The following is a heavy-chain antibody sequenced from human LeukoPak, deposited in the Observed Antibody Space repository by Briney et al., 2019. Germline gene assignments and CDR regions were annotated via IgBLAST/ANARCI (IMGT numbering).Heavy chain of an antibody. CDR1: GGSFSGYY. V-gene: IGHV4-34*01. CDR3: ARGLYFDS. Sequence: SETLSLTCAVYGGSFSGYYWSWIRQPPGKGLEWIGEINHSGSTNYNPSLKGRVTISVDTSKNQFSLKLSSVTAADTAIYYCARGLYFDSWGQGTLVTVSS. CDR2: INHSGST. J-gene: IGHJ4*02.